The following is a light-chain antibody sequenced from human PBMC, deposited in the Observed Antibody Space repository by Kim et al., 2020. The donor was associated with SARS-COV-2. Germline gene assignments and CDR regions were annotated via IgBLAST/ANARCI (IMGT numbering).Light chain of an antibody. CDR2: DAT. J-gene: IGKJ1*01. Sequence: EIVLTQFPGTLSLSPGERATLSCRASQSVPNNYLAWYQHQPGQTPRLVTHDATRRAAGIPDRFSGSGSGTDFTLTISRLEPEDFAVYYCQQYGGRFWTFGQGTKVDIK. CDR1: QSVPNNY. V-gene: IGKV3-20*01. CDR3: QQYGGRFWT.